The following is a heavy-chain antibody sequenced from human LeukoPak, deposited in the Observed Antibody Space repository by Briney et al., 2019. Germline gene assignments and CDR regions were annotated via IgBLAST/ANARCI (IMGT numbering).Heavy chain of an antibody. CDR1: GGSVSSGTYY. CDR2: IYYSGST. V-gene: IGHV4-61*01. J-gene: IGHJ6*04. Sequence: PSETLSLTCTVSGGSVSSGTYYWSWIRQPPGKGLEWIGYIYYSGSTNYNPSLKSRVIISVDTSKNQLSLKLSSVTAADTAVYYCARGRIAMVRGVLYYYHYGMDVWGKGTTVTVSS. D-gene: IGHD3-10*01. CDR3: ARGRIAMVRGVLYYYHYGMDV.